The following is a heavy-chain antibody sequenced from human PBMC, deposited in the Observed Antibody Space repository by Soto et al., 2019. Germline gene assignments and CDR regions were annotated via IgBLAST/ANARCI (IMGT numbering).Heavy chain of an antibody. Sequence: QVQLVQSGAEVKKPGSSVKVSCKASGGTFSSYAISWVRQAPGQGLEWMGGIIPIFGTADYAQKFQGRVTITAEKSTSTANMELSSLRSEDTAVYYCASVETQRYYYGMDVWGQGTTVTVSS. CDR3: ASVETQRYYYGMDV. J-gene: IGHJ6*02. V-gene: IGHV1-69*14. CDR1: GGTFSSYA. D-gene: IGHD2-15*01. CDR2: IIPIFGTA.